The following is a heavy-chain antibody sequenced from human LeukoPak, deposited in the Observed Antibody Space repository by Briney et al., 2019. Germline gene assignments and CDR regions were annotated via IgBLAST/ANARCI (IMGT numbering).Heavy chain of an antibody. V-gene: IGHV3-21*01. J-gene: IGHJ4*02. CDR1: GFTFSSYS. CDR3: ARSGYYYDSSGRTYCFDY. D-gene: IGHD3-22*01. Sequence: PGGSLRLSCAASGFTFSSYSMNWVRQAPGKGLEWVSSISSSSSYIYYADSVKGRFTISRDNAKNSLYLQMNSLRAEDTAVYYCARSGYYYDSSGRTYCFDYWGQGTLVTVSS. CDR2: ISSSSSYI.